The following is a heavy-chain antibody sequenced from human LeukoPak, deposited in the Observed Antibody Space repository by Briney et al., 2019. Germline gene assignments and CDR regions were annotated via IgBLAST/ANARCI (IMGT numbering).Heavy chain of an antibody. CDR1: GYTFTSYG. CDR2: ISVYNGNT. V-gene: IGHV1-18*01. D-gene: IGHD6-13*01. Sequence: ASVKVSCKASGYTFTSYGISWVRQAPGQGLEWMGWISVYNGNTNFAQKLQGRVTMTTDTSTTTAYMELRNLRSDDTAVYYCARDHSSSSQLFDYWDQGTLVTVSS. J-gene: IGHJ4*02. CDR3: ARDHSSSSQLFDY.